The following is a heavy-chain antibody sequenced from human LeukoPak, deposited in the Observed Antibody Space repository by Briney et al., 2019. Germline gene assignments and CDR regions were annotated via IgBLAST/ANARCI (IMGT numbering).Heavy chain of an antibody. CDR1: GFTFSDYY. CDR3: ARGRPFTNYGDYWY. D-gene: IGHD4-17*01. J-gene: IGHJ4*02. CDR2: INNTGSTI. Sequence: GGSLRLSCAASGFTFSDYYMSWVRQAPGKGLEWVSYINNTGSTIYYAESLKGRFTISMDNAKNSLYLQMNSLRAEDTAVYYCARGRPFTNYGDYWYWGQGTLVTVSS. V-gene: IGHV3-11*01.